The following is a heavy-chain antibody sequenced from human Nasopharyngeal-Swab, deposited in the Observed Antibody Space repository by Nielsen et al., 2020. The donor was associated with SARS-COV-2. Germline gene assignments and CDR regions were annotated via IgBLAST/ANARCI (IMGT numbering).Heavy chain of an antibody. V-gene: IGHV4-34*01. CDR3: ARGGYSGSGSYRYPLYYYYYYGMDV. CDR2: INHSGST. Sequence: WIRQPPGKGLEWIGEINHSGSTNYNPSLKSRVTISVDTSKNQFSLKLSSVIAADTAVYYCARGGYSGSGSYRYPLYYYYYYGMDVWGQGTTVTVSS. J-gene: IGHJ6*02. D-gene: IGHD3-10*01.